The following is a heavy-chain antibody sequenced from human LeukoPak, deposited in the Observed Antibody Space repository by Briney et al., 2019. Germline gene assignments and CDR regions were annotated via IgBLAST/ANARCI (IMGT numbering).Heavy chain of an antibody. J-gene: IGHJ4*02. CDR2: ISSSSSYI. Sequence: GGSLRVSCAASGFTFSSYSMNWVRQAPGKGLEWVSSISSSSSYIYYADSVKGRFTISRDNAKKSLYLQMNSLRAEDTAVYYCARWDDSSGYYPYYFDYWGQRTPVIIAS. V-gene: IGHV3-21*01. CDR1: GFTFSSYS. CDR3: ARWDDSSGYYPYYFDY. D-gene: IGHD3-22*01.